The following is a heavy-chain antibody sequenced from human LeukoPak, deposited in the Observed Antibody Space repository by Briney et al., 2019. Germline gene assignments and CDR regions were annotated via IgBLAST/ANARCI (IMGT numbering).Heavy chain of an antibody. CDR2: INHSGST. V-gene: IGHV4-34*01. J-gene: IGHJ5*02. D-gene: IGHD3-10*01. Sequence: SETLSLTCTVSGGPINGYYWSWIRQPPGKGLEWIGEINHSGSTNYNPSLKSRVTISVDTSKNQFSLKLSSVTAADTAVYYCARGLIYYYGSGSYYTGTWFDPWGQGTLVTVSS. CDR3: ARGLIYYYGSGSYYTGTWFDP. CDR1: GGPINGYY.